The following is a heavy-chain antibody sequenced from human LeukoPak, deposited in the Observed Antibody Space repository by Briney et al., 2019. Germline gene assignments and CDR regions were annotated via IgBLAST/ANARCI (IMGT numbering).Heavy chain of an antibody. CDR1: GYTFTSYG. D-gene: IGHD2-2*01. Sequence: ASVTVSCTASGYTFTSYGISWVRQAPGQGLEWMGWISAYNGNTNYAQKLQGRVTMTTDTSTSTAYMELRSLRSDDTAVYYCARDIVVVPAAMSYYYYYGMDVWGQGTTVTVSS. J-gene: IGHJ6*02. CDR3: ARDIVVVPAAMSYYYYYGMDV. V-gene: IGHV1-18*01. CDR2: ISAYNGNT.